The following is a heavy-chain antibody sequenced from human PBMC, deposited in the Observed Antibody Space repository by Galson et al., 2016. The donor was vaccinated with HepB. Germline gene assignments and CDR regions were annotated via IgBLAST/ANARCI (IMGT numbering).Heavy chain of an antibody. J-gene: IGHJ4*02. CDR2: IDPTDSYT. CDR3: ARSNGPYDILTGYSYYFDY. V-gene: IGHV5-10-1*01. D-gene: IGHD3-9*01. Sequence: QSGAEVKKPGESLRISCKISGYRFTSHWINWVRQMPGKGLEWMGRIDPTDSYTNYSPSFQGQVTTSGDKSTSTAYLQWSSLRASDTAMYYCARSNGPYDILTGYSYYFDYWGQGTLVTVSS. CDR1: GYRFTSHW.